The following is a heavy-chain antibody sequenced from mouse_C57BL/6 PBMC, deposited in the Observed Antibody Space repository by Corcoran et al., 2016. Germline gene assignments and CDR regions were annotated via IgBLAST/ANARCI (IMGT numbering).Heavy chain of an antibody. CDR1: GYTFTDYN. Sequence: EVQLQQSGPELVKPGASVKIPCKASGYTFTDYNMDWVKQSHGKSLEWIGDINPNNGGTIYNQKFKGKATLTVDKSSSTAYMELRSLTSEDTAVYYCAREMDYDYGYAMDYWGQGTSVTVSS. J-gene: IGHJ4*01. CDR3: AREMDYDYGYAMDY. V-gene: IGHV1-18*01. D-gene: IGHD2-4*01. CDR2: INPNNGGT.